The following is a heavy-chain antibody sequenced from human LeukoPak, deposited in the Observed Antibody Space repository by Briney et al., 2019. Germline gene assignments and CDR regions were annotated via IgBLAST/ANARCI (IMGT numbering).Heavy chain of an antibody. J-gene: IGHJ5*02. CDR1: GFTFSSYW. Sequence: GGSLRLSCAASGFTFSSYWMHWVRQAPGKGLVWVSRINSDGSSTSYADSVKGRFTISRDNAKNTLYLQMNSLRAEDTAMYYCARELYSGYDLPFDPWGQGTLVTVSS. CDR3: ARELYSGYDLPFDP. CDR2: INSDGSST. V-gene: IGHV3-74*01. D-gene: IGHD5-12*01.